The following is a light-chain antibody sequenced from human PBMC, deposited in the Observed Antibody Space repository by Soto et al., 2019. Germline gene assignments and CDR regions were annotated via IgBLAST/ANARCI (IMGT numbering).Light chain of an antibody. V-gene: IGKV3-15*01. J-gene: IGKJ1*01. Sequence: EIVMTQSPDTLSVSPGERATLSCSASQSVSSNLACYQHKPGQAPRLLMYGASTRATGVPARFSGSGSGTEFTLTISSLQSEDFAVYYCQQYTDWPLTFGQGPRWIS. CDR3: QQYTDWPLT. CDR1: QSVSSN. CDR2: GAS.